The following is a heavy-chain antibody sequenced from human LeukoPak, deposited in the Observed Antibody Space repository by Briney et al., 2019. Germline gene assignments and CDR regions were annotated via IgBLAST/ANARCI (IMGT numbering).Heavy chain of an antibody. CDR2: IYYSGST. D-gene: IGHD6-13*01. Sequence: SETLSLTCTVSGGSISSSSYYWSWIRQPPGKGLEWIGYIYYSGSTNYNPSLKSRVTISVDTSKNQFSLKLSSVTAADTAVYYCARETAAAGTIDYWGQGTLVTVSS. CDR3: ARETAAAGTIDY. CDR1: GGSISSSSYY. V-gene: IGHV4-61*01. J-gene: IGHJ4*02.